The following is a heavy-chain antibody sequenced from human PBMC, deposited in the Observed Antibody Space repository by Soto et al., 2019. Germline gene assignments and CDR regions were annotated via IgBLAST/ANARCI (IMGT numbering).Heavy chain of an antibody. V-gene: IGHV3-23*01. CDR3: AKHDFWTLYNTGLDS. CDR2: ISGSGGDT. CDR1: GFTFTSYA. Sequence: EVHLLESGGGLVQPGGSLRLSCSASGFTFTSYALSWVRQARGKGLAWVSGISGSGGDTKNAYFVKGRFTISRDNFTNMLYLQMNSLRAEDPAVYYCAKHDFWTLYNTGLDSWGQGTLVTVSS. D-gene: IGHD3-3*01. J-gene: IGHJ4*02.